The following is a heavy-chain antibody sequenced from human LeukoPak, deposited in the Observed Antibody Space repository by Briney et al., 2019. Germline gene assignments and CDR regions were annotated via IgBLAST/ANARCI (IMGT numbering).Heavy chain of an antibody. CDR1: GYTFTGYY. CDR3: AREEYYYDSSGYPRNAFDI. Sequence: ASVKVSCKASGYTFTGYYMHWVRQAPGQGLEWMGWINPNSGGTNYAQKFQGWVTMTRDTSISTAYMELSRLRSDDTAVYYCAREEYYYDSSGYPRNAFDIWGQGTMVTVSS. J-gene: IGHJ3*02. CDR2: INPNSGGT. V-gene: IGHV1-2*04. D-gene: IGHD3-22*01.